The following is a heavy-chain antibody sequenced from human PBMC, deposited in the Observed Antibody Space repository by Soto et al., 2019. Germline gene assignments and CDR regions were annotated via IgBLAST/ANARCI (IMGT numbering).Heavy chain of an antibody. CDR2: INHSGST. Sequence: SETLSLTCAVYGGSFSGYYWSWIRQPPGKGLEWIGEINHSGSTNYNPSLKSRVTISVDTSKNQFSLKLSSVTAADTAVYYCARGGGYYYGSGSYYNRYYYYGMDVWGQGTTVTVS. CDR1: GGSFSGYY. J-gene: IGHJ6*02. V-gene: IGHV4-34*01. D-gene: IGHD3-10*01. CDR3: ARGGGYYYGSGSYYNRYYYYGMDV.